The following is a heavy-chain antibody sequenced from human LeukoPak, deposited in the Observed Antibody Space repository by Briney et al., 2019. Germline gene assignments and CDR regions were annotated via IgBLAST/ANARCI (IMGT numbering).Heavy chain of an antibody. D-gene: IGHD1-26*01. CDR3: ARSGSYYYYYGMDV. CDR1: RYTFTGYC. V-gene: IGHV1-2*02. CDR2: INPNSGGT. Sequence: ASVKVSCKASRYTFTGYCMTWVRQAPGQGLEWMGWINPNSGGTNYAQKFQGRVTMTRDTSISTAYMELSRLRSDDTAVYYCARSGSYYYYYGMDVWGQGTTVTVSS. J-gene: IGHJ6*02.